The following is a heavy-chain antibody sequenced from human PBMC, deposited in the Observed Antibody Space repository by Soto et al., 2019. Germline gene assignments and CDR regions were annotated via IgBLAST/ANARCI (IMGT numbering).Heavy chain of an antibody. Sequence: QITLKESGPTLVKPTETLTLTCTVSGFPLSARGVGVGWIRQPPGKALEWLAVIYWNDDKRYSPSLKSRLTLTKDTSKNQVVLTMTNTDPVDTAKYYCAHSPWGSAPDYWGQGTLVTVSS. J-gene: IGHJ4*02. CDR1: GFPLSARGVG. D-gene: IGHD3-16*01. V-gene: IGHV2-5*01. CDR3: AHSPWGSAPDY. CDR2: IYWNDDK.